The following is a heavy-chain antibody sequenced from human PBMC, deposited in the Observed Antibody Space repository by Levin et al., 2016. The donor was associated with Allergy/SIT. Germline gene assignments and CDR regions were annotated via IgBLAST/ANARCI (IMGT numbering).Heavy chain of an antibody. J-gene: IGHJ4*02. CDR2: IYYGGST. CDR3: AVGNEMATIPSTFDY. V-gene: IGHV4-39*01. Sequence: WIRQPPGKGLEWIGSIYYGGSTYYNPSLKSRVTISVDTSKNQFSLKLSSVTAADTAVYYCAVGNEMATIPSTFDYWGQGTLVTVSS. D-gene: IGHD5-24*01.